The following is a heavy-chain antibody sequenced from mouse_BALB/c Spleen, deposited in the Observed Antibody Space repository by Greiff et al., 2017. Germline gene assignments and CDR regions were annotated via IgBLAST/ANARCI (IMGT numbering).Heavy chain of an antibody. J-gene: IGHJ4*01. Sequence: EVQGVESGGGLVQPGGSLKLSCAASGFTFSSYGMSWVRQTPDKRLELVATINSNGGSTYYPDSVKGRFTISRDNAKNTLYLQMSSLKSEDTAMYYCARDGVHRSYAMDYWGQGTSVTVSS. V-gene: IGHV5-6-3*01. CDR1: GFTFSSYG. CDR3: ARDGVHRSYAMDY. CDR2: INSNGGST.